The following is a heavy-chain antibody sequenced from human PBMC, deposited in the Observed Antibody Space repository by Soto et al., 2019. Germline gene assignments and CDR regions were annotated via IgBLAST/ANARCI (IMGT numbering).Heavy chain of an antibody. V-gene: IGHV3-64*01. CDR1: GYTFTNFG. CDR3: ARGPGYYFDY. J-gene: IGHJ4*02. CDR2: ISSNGGST. Sequence: SCKTSGYTFTNFGLSWVRQAPGKGLEYVSAISSNGGSTYYANSVKGRFTISRDNSKNTLYLQMGSLRAEDMAVYYCARGPGYYFDYWGQGTLVTVSS.